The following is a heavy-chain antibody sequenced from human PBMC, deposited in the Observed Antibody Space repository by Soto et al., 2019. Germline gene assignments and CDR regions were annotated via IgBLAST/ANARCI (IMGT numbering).Heavy chain of an antibody. D-gene: IGHD2-15*01. Sequence: SETLSLTCSVSGYSVSSSDYYWAWIRQPPGKGLEWIGSMLYSGLTYYNPSLRSRVTLSVDTSKNQFSVRLNSVTASDTAVYYCAPLSVSLSGPYGIHVWGQGTTVTVSS. V-gene: IGHV4-39*01. CDR3: APLSVSLSGPYGIHV. J-gene: IGHJ6*02. CDR2: MLYSGLT. CDR1: GYSVSSSDYY.